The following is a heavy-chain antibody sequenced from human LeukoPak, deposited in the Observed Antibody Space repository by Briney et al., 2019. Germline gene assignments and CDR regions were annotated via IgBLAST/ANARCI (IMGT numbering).Heavy chain of an antibody. CDR2: ISSSSYI. V-gene: IGHV3-21*05. CDR1: GFTFSSYD. CDR3: ASPYYYGSGTYDY. J-gene: IGHJ4*02. D-gene: IGHD3-10*01. Sequence: GSLRLSCAASGFTFSSYDMNWVRQAPGKGLEWVSYISSSSYIYYADSVKGRFTISRDNAKNSLYLQMNSLRAEDTAVYYCASPYYYGSGTYDYWGQGTLVTVSS.